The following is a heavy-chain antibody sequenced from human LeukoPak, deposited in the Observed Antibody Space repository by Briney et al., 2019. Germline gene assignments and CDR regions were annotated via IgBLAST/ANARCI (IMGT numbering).Heavy chain of an antibody. V-gene: IGHV3-23*01. CDR2: ISRSGGNT. CDR3: ARDVEVCRIGACYWTTFDC. D-gene: IGHD2-21*02. CDR1: GFTFTNYT. Sequence: GGSLRLSSAASGFTFTNYTRTRIRPSPERGLEWVSTISRSGGNTYYADSVKGPFTVSRDTTSDTLFLQMNSLSAEDAAVYYCARDVEVCRIGACYWTTFDCWGQGTLVTVSS. J-gene: IGHJ4*02.